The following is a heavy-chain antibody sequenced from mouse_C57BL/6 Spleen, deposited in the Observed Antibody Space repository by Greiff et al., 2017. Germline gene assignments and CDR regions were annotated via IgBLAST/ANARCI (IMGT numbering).Heavy chain of an antibody. J-gene: IGHJ2*01. Sequence: EVKLVESEGGLVQPGSSMKLSCTASGFTFSDYYMAWVRQVPEKGLEWVANINYDGSSTYYLDSLKSRFIISRDNAKNILYLQMSSLKSEDTATYYCAREREDYEGFDYWGQGTTLTVSS. CDR1: GFTFSDYY. CDR2: INYDGSST. CDR3: AREREDYEGFDY. D-gene: IGHD1-1*01. V-gene: IGHV5-16*01.